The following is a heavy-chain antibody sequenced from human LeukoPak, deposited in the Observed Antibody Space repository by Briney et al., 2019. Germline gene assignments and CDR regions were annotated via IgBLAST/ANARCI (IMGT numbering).Heavy chain of an antibody. V-gene: IGHV1-18*04. D-gene: IGHD5-18*01. CDR3: ARDVDTATDQINDY. CDR1: GYTFTGHG. Sequence: ASVKVSCKASGYTFTGHGISWVRQAPGQGLEWMGWVSTYNGNTNYVPKYQGRVTMTTDTSTSTAYMELRGLRSDDTAVYYCARDVDTATDQINDYWGQGTLVTVSS. CDR2: VSTYNGNT. J-gene: IGHJ4*02.